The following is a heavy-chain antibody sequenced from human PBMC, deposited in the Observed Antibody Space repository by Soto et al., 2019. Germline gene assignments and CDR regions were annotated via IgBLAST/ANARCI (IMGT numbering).Heavy chain of an antibody. CDR3: ARNRLRQYYPGMDV. J-gene: IGHJ6*02. V-gene: IGHV5-51*01. D-gene: IGHD3-10*01. Sequence: GESLKISCQGSGYSFANYWIAWVRQMPGKGLEWVGVIYPGGSGTRYSPSFRGQVTISADNSISHVYLQLSSLKASDTAMYYCARNRLRQYYPGMDVWGQGTKVTVSS. CDR2: IYPGGSGT. CDR1: GYSFANYW.